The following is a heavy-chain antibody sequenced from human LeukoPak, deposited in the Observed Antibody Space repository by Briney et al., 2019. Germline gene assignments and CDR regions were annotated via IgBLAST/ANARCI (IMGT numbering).Heavy chain of an antibody. CDR2: ISSSSSYI. CDR3: ARAGGDSYYYYYMDV. Sequence: GGSLRLSCAASGFTFSSYSMNWVRQAPGKGLEWVSSISSSSSYIYYADSVKGRFTISRDNAKNSLYLQMNSLRAEDTAVYYCARAGGDSYYYYYMDVWGKGTSVTVSS. J-gene: IGHJ6*03. D-gene: IGHD2-21*02. CDR1: GFTFSSYS. V-gene: IGHV3-21*01.